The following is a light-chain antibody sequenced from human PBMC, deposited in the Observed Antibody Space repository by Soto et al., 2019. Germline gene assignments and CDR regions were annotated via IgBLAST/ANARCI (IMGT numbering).Light chain of an antibody. V-gene: IGLV2-14*01. CDR1: SSDVGGYNY. CDR3: SSYTSSSTL. CDR2: DVS. Sequence: QSALTQPASVSGSPGQSITISCSGTSSDVGGYNYVSWYQQHPGKAHKLMIYDVSNRPSGVSNRFSGSKSGNTASLTISGLQDEDEADYYCSSYTSSSTLFGTGTKLTVL. J-gene: IGLJ1*01.